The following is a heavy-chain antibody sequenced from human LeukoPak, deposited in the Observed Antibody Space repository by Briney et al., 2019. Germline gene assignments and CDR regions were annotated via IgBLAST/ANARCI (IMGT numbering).Heavy chain of an antibody. Sequence: GGSLRLSCAASGFTFSSYGMHWVRQAPGKGLEWVAFIKDDGSNKNYADSVKGRFIISRDNSKNTLYLEMNSLRVEDTALYYCATDANLDSVGDYWGQGSLVTVSS. D-gene: IGHD2-15*01. CDR1: GFTFSSYG. CDR3: ATDANLDSVGDY. J-gene: IGHJ4*02. CDR2: IKDDGSNK. V-gene: IGHV3-30*02.